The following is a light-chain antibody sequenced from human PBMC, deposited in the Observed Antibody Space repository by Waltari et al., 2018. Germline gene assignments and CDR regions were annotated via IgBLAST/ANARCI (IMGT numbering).Light chain of an antibody. CDR1: SSEVGGYNY. CDR2: EVT. J-gene: IGLJ1*01. V-gene: IGLV2-14*01. Sequence: QSALTQSASVSGSPGQSITISCTGTSSEVGGYNYVSWYQLHPGKVPKLIIYEVTKRPSGVSNRFSGSKSGNTASLTISGLQAEDEADYYCSSFAGSNTWVFGTGTKVTVL. CDR3: SSFAGSNTWV.